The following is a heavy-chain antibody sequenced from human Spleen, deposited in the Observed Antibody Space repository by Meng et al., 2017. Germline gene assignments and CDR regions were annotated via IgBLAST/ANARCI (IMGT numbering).Heavy chain of an antibody. CDR1: GFTFSSYE. CDR2: ISSSGSTI. D-gene: IGHD4-17*01. Sequence: GESLKISCAGSGFTFSSYEMNWVRQAPGKGLEWVSHISSSGSTIYYADSVKGRFTISRDNAKNSLFLQMNSLRAEDTAVYYCARDRGNYGDYDYYYYYGMDVWGQGTTVTVSS. V-gene: IGHV3-48*03. CDR3: ARDRGNYGDYDYYYYYGMDV. J-gene: IGHJ6*02.